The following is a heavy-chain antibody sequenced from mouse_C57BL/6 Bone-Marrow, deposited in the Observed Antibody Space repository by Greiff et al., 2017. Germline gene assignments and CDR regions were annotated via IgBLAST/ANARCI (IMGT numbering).Heavy chain of an antibody. CDR1: GYTFTIYW. CDR3: ASWVYYDYDGYAMDY. V-gene: IGHV1-59*01. CDR2: IDPSDSYT. D-gene: IGHD2-4*01. J-gene: IGHJ4*01. Sequence: QVQLQQPGAELVRPGTSVKLSCKASGYTFTIYWMHWVKQRPGQGLEWIGVIDPSDSYTNYNQKFKGKATLTVDTSSSTAYMQLSSLTSEDSAVYYCASWVYYDYDGYAMDYWGQGTSVTVSS.